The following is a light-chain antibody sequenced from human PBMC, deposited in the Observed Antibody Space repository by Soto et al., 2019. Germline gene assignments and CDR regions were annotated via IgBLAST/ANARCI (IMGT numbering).Light chain of an antibody. CDR1: SSNIGARYD. CDR3: QSYDSSLSAYV. V-gene: IGLV1-40*01. Sequence: QAVVTQPPSVSGAPGQRVTISCTGSSSNIGARYDVHWYQQLPGTAPKLVIFGNDNRPSGVPDRFSGSKSGTSASLAISGLQAEDEADFYCQSYDSSLSAYVFGTGTKVTVL. J-gene: IGLJ1*01. CDR2: GND.